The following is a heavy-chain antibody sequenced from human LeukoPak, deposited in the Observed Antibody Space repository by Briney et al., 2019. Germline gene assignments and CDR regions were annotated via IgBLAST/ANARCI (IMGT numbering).Heavy chain of an antibody. V-gene: IGHV1-2*02. Sequence: ASVKVSCKASGYTFTGYYMHWVRQAHGQGLEWMGWINPNSGGTNYAQKFQGRVTMTRDTSISTAYMELSRLRSDDTAVYYCARVPVYYDFWSGYSREGAFDIWGQGTMVTVSS. CDR1: GYTFTGYY. CDR2: INPNSGGT. CDR3: ARVPVYYDFWSGYSREGAFDI. J-gene: IGHJ3*02. D-gene: IGHD3-3*01.